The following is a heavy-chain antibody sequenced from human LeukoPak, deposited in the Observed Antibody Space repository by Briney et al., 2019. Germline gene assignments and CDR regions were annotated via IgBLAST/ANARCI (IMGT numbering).Heavy chain of an antibody. CDR2: IDIGGGTT. CDR1: GFTVSTYA. D-gene: IGHD1-26*01. Sequence: GGSLRLSCAASGFTVSTYAMSWVRQAPGMGLQLVSAIDIGGGTTYSADSVKGRFTISRDNYKNTLYLQMDSLRAEDTAVYFCAKDYRGSFTDWGQGTLVTVSS. J-gene: IGHJ4*02. CDR3: AKDYRGSFTD. V-gene: IGHV3-23*01.